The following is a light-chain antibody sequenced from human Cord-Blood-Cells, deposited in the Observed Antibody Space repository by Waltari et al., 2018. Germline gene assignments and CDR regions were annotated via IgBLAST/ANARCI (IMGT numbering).Light chain of an antibody. V-gene: IGKV4-1*01. CDR1: RSVLYSSNNKNY. CDR3: QQYYSTPYT. Sequence: DLVLTQSPASPAVSLGERATINCQFRRSVLYSSNNKNYLAWYQQKPGQPPKLLIYWASTRESGVPDRFSGSGSGTDFTLTISSLQAEDVAVYYCQQYYSTPYTFGQGTKLEIK. CDR2: WAS. J-gene: IGKJ2*01.